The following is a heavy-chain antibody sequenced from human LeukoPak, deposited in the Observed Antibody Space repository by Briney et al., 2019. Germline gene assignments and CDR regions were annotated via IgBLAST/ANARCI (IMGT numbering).Heavy chain of an antibody. Sequence: QPGGSLRLSCAASGFTVSSNYMSWVRQAPGKGLEWVSVIYSGGSTYYADSVKGRFTISRDNSKNTLYLQMNSLRAEDTAVYYCARDLGYSSSWYSHYYYYGMDVWGQGTTVTVSS. CDR2: IYSGGST. J-gene: IGHJ6*02. CDR1: GFTVSSNY. CDR3: ARDLGYSSSWYSHYYYYGMDV. D-gene: IGHD6-13*01. V-gene: IGHV3-66*01.